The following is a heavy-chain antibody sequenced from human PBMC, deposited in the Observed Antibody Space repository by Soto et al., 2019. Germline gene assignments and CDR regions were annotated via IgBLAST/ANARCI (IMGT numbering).Heavy chain of an antibody. CDR3: ARDLSSSGYYYPRSSDAFDI. J-gene: IGHJ3*02. CDR2: LYYSGST. Sequence: QVQLQESGPGLVKPSQTLSLTCTVSGGSISSGGYYWSWIRQHPGKGLEWIGYLYYSGSTYYNPSLKSRVTISVDTSKNQFSLKLSSVTAADTAVYYCARDLSSSGYYYPRSSDAFDIWGQGTMVTVSS. V-gene: IGHV4-31*03. D-gene: IGHD3-22*01. CDR1: GGSISSGGYY.